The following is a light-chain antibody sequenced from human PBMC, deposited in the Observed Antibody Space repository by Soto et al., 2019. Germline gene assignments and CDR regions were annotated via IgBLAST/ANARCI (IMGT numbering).Light chain of an antibody. CDR1: QSLVHSDGNNY. Sequence: DVVMTQSPLSLPVTLGQPASISCRSSQSLVHSDGNNYLSWFQQRPGQSPRRLIYKASNRDSGVPDRFSGSGSGTDFTLKISRVEVEDVGVYYCMQGKYWPPITFGQGTRLEIK. CDR3: MQGKYWPPIT. J-gene: IGKJ5*01. CDR2: KAS. V-gene: IGKV2-30*02.